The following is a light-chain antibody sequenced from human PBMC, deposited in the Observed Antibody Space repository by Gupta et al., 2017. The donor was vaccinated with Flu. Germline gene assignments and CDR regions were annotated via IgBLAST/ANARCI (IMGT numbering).Light chain of an antibody. CDR3: SSYTSSSTLWV. CDR1: SSDVGGYNY. V-gene: IGLV2-14*01. J-gene: IGLJ3*02. CDR2: EVS. Sequence: QSTMTQPASVAGSARKSITISCTGTSSDVGGYNYVSWYQQHPGKAPKLMIYEVSNQPSGVSNRFSGSKSGNTASLTISGLQADEEADYYCSSYTSSSTLWVFGGGTKLTVL.